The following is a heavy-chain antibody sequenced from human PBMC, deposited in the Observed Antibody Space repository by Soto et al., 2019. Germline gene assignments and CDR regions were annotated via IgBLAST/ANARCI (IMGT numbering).Heavy chain of an antibody. CDR2: MSNDGSDK. J-gene: IGHJ6*02. CDR3: ARSTTGTTDYGMEV. CDR1: GFTFSIYA. D-gene: IGHD4-17*01. V-gene: IGHV3-30-3*01. Sequence: QVQLVESGGGVVQPGRSLRLSCAASGFTFSIYAMHWVRQAPGKGLEWVAVMSNDGSDKDYADSVKGRFTISRDNSKKTLYLQMGSRRAEDRAVYYCARSTTGTTDYGMEVWGQGTTVTVSS.